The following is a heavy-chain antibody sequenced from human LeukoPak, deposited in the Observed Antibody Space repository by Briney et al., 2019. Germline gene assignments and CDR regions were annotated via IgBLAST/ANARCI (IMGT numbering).Heavy chain of an antibody. CDR2: INSDGSST. Sequence: GGSLRLSCAASGFTFSSYWMHWVRQAPGKGLVWVSRINSDGSSTSYADSVKGRFTISRDNAKNSLYLQMNSMRAEDTAVYYCARKFYYDSGGHHFDYWGQGTLVTVSS. CDR3: ARKFYYDSGGHHFDY. CDR1: GFTFSSYW. J-gene: IGHJ4*02. D-gene: IGHD3-22*01. V-gene: IGHV3-74*01.